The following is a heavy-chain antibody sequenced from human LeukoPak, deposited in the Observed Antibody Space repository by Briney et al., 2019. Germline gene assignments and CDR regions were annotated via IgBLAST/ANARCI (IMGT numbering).Heavy chain of an antibody. CDR1: GGSISSYY. Sequence: SETLSLTCTVSGGSISSYYWSWIRQPPGKGLERIGYIYYSGSTNYNPSPKSRVTISVDTSKNQFSLKLSSVTAADTAVYYCARGGFAYYYDSSGYYYFDYWGQGTLVTVSS. CDR3: ARGGFAYYYDSSGYYYFDY. V-gene: IGHV4-59*01. CDR2: IYYSGST. J-gene: IGHJ4*02. D-gene: IGHD3-22*01.